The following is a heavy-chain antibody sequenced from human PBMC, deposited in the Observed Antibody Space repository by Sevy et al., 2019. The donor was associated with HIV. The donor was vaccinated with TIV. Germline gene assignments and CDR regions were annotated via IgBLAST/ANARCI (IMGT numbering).Heavy chain of an antibody. V-gene: IGHV3-30*04. D-gene: IGHD2-15*01. CDR1: GFSLSDHV. CDR3: ARFVGYCSGGRCSIIDF. Sequence: GGSLRLSCAASGFSLSDHVVSWVRQTPGKGLEWLAVISYNGRNQYYADSVKGRFTIAKDDSKNTLYLQLNSLRAEDTAVYYCARFVGYCSGGRCSIIDFWGQGTLVIVSS. CDR2: ISYNGRNQ. J-gene: IGHJ4*02.